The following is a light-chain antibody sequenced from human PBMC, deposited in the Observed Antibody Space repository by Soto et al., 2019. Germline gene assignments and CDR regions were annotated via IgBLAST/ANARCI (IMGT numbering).Light chain of an antibody. CDR2: NTY. CDR1: DSNIAINT. J-gene: IGLJ2*01. Sequence: QSVLTQTPSASATPGHAVTISCSGGDSNIAINTVSWYQQLPGVAPKLLIYNTYQRPSEVPARFSGSKSGSSASLAISGLQSEDEADYYCAVWDDTLNGPVFGGGTKVTVL. CDR3: AVWDDTLNGPV. V-gene: IGLV1-44*01.